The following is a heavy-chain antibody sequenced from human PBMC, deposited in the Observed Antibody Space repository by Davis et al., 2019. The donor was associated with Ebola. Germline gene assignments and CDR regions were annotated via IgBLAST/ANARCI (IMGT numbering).Heavy chain of an antibody. CDR1: GFTFSSYS. V-gene: IGHV3-23*01. D-gene: IGHD2-15*01. CDR3: ARDRFRVVVDPYYGMDV. J-gene: IGHJ6*02. CDR2: ISGSGGST. Sequence: GGSLRLSCAASGFTFSSYSMNWVRQAPGKGLEWVSAISGSGGSTYYADSVKGRFTIFRDNAKNTLYLQMNSLRAEDTAVYYCARDRFRVVVDPYYGMDVWGQGTTVTVSS.